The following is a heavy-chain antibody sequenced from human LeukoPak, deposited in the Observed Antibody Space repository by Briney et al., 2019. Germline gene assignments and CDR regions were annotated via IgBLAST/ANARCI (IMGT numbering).Heavy chain of an antibody. Sequence: PGGSLRLSCAASGFTFSTYAMSWVRQAPGKGLEWVSTLSSNGGTSYYADSVQGRSTISRDNSKNTLYLQMNSLRAEDTAIYYCANDLPGRTWFDTWGQGTPVTVSS. CDR1: GFTFSTYA. CDR2: LSSNGGTS. V-gene: IGHV3-23*01. D-gene: IGHD3/OR15-3a*01. CDR3: ANDLPGRTWFDT. J-gene: IGHJ5*02.